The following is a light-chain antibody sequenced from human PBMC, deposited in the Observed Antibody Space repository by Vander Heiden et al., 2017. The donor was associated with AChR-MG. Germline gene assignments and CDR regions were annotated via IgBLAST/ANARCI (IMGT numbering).Light chain of an antibody. CDR2: GAS. J-gene: IGKJ1*01. V-gene: IGKV3-20*01. CDR1: QNISGSY. Sequence: IVLTQSPGPLSWAPGERATSSCRASQNISGSYLAGYQQKPGEAPRLLIDGASSRATGIPDRFSGSGSGTDFTLTISRLEPEDFAVYYCQKHGSPFSLTFGQGSNVEIK. CDR3: QKHGSPFSLT.